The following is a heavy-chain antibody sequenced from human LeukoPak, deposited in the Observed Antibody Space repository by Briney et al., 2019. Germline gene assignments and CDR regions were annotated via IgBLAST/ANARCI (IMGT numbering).Heavy chain of an antibody. CDR3: AREGHNWNYDCFDS. CDR2: TYYRSKWYN. V-gene: IGHV6-1*01. J-gene: IGHJ4*02. Sequence: SQTLSLTCAIFGDSVSSNSAAWNWIRQSPSRGLEWLGRTYYRSKWYNDYAVSMKGRISISPDTSKNQLSLQMSSVTPEDTAVYYCAREGHNWNYDCFDSWGQGILVTVSS. CDR1: GDSVSSNSAA. D-gene: IGHD1-7*01.